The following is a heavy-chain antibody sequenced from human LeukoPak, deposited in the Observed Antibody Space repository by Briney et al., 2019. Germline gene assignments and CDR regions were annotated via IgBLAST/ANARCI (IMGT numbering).Heavy chain of an antibody. CDR3: ARVVGLTGYSSNWYSGYYYYMDV. D-gene: IGHD6-13*01. Sequence: SVKVSCKASGYILTDYYMHWVRQTPGQGLEWMGGIIPIFGTTNYAQKFQDRVTITADKSMSTAYMKLSSLRSEDTAVYYCARVVGLTGYSSNWYSGYYYYMDVWGKGTTVTVSS. V-gene: IGHV1-69*06. CDR1: GYILTDYY. CDR2: IIPIFGTT. J-gene: IGHJ6*03.